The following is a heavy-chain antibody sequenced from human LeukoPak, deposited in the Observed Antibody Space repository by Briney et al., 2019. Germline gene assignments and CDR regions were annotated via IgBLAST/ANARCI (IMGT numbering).Heavy chain of an antibody. Sequence: GGSLRLSCAASGFTVSSNYMSWVRQAPGKGLEWVSVIYSGGSTYYADSVKGRFTISRDNSKNTLYPQMNSLRAEGTAVYYCARDLYYYGSGDGGYWGQGTLVTVSS. D-gene: IGHD3-10*01. CDR1: GFTVSSNY. CDR3: ARDLYYYGSGDGGY. J-gene: IGHJ4*02. CDR2: IYSGGST. V-gene: IGHV3-53*01.